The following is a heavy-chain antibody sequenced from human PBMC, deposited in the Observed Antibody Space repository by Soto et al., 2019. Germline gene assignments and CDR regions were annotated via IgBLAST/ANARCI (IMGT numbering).Heavy chain of an antibody. CDR2: INPGGVST. Sequence: QVQLVQSGAEVKKPGASVEVSSKASGCTFTTYYIHWVRHAPGQGLEWMGVINPGGVSTKYAQKFQDRVTMTSDTSTSTVYMDLSSLRSEDTAAYFCARGGNGDNVGYWYFDLWGRGTQVTVSP. V-gene: IGHV1-46*01. CDR1: GCTFTTYY. J-gene: IGHJ2*01. D-gene: IGHD4-17*01. CDR3: ARGGNGDNVGYWYFDL.